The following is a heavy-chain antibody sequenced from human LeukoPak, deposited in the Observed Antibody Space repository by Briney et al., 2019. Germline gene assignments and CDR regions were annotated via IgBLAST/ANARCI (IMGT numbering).Heavy chain of an antibody. V-gene: IGHV1-24*01. CDR2: FDPEDGET. D-gene: IGHD2-21*02. J-gene: IGHJ4*02. Sequence: ASVKVSCKVSGYTVTELSMHWVRQAPGKGLEWMGGFDPEDGETIYAQKFQGRVTMTEDTSTDTAYMELSSLRSEDTAVYYCATGKTIVVVTALDYWGQGTLVTVSS. CDR3: ATGKTIVVVTALDY. CDR1: GYTVTELS.